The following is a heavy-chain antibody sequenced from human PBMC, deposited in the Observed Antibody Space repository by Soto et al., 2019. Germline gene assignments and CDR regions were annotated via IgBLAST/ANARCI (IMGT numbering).Heavy chain of an antibody. CDR2: ISSSSSYI. Sequence: EVQLVESGGGLVKPGGSLRLSCAASGFTFRSYSMNWVRQAPGKGLEWVSSISSSSSYIYYADSVKGRFTISRDNAKNSLYLQMNSLRAEDTAVYYCARGVYFYGRFDHYYYGMDVWGQGTTVTVSS. J-gene: IGHJ6*02. CDR3: ARGVYFYGRFDHYYYGMDV. V-gene: IGHV3-21*01. D-gene: IGHD3-10*01. CDR1: GFTFRSYS.